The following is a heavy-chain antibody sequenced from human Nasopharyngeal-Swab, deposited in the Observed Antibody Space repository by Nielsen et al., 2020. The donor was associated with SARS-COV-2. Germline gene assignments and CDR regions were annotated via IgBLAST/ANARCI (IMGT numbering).Heavy chain of an antibody. CDR2: ISTGGTT. CDR3: ARDRGFDGYYYMDV. CDR1: RFTVTYNY. D-gene: IGHD3-10*01. V-gene: IGHV3-53*01. J-gene: IGHJ6*03. Sequence: GESLKISCAASRFTVTYNYMSWVRQAPGKGLEWVSLISTGGTTSYADSVKGRFTISRDISKNTLYLQMNSLRAEDTAVYYCARDRGFDGYYYMDVWGKGTTVTVSS.